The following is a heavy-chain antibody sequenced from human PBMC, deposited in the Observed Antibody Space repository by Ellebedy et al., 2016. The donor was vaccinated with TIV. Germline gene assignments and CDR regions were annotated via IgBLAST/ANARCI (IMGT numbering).Heavy chain of an antibody. CDR1: GFTFSSYW. Sequence: GESLKISCAASGFTFSSYWMSWVRHAPGKGLEWVANIKQDGSEKYYVDSVKGRFTISRDNAKNSLYLQMNSLRAEDTAVYYCASYLDATNYWGQGTLVTVSS. J-gene: IGHJ4*02. CDR2: IKQDGSEK. CDR3: ASYLDATNY. D-gene: IGHD2-15*01. V-gene: IGHV3-7*01.